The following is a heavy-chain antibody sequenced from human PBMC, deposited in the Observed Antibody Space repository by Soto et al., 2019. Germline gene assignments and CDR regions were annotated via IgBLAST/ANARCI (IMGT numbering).Heavy chain of an antibody. CDR2: ISTYNSRT. CDR1: GYTFTSHG. J-gene: IGHJ6*02. D-gene: IGHD2-2*02. V-gene: IGHV1-18*04. Sequence: QDQLVQSGAEVKKPGASVKISCEASGYTFTSHGISWVRQAPGQGLEWLGWISTYNSRTHYAQKVQGRVTMTTDTSTRTAYVDLRSLTFDDTAVYYCARARYCASPSCYKHYYYGMDTWGQGTTVTVSS. CDR3: ARARYCASPSCYKHYYYGMDT.